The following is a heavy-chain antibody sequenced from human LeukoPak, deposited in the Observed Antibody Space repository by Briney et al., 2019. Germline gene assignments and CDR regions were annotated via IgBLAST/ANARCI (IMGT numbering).Heavy chain of an antibody. V-gene: IGHV4-61*01. D-gene: IGHD3-3*01. CDR2: ISYTGST. Sequence: SETLSLTRTVSGGSVSSGSYYWSWIRQPPGKGLEWIGYISYTGSTNYNPSLKSRITISVDTSKNQFALKLSSVTAADTAVYYCARGKNYDFWSGYPYYYGMDVWGQGTTVTVSS. J-gene: IGHJ6*02. CDR1: GGSVSSGSYY. CDR3: ARGKNYDFWSGYPYYYGMDV.